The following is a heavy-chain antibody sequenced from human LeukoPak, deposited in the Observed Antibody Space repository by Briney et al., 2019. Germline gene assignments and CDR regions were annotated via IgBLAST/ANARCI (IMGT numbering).Heavy chain of an antibody. D-gene: IGHD3-22*01. V-gene: IGHV4-39*01. J-gene: IGHJ4*02. CDR1: GGSIGSSTYY. CDR2: IYHSGST. CDR3: ARRDYDSSGYAAL. Sequence: SETLSLTCTVSGGSIGSSTYYWGWIRQPPGKGLEWIGSIYHSGSTYYNPSLKSRVTISVDTSKNQFSLKLSSVTAADTAVYYCARRDYDSSGYAALWGQGTLVTVSS.